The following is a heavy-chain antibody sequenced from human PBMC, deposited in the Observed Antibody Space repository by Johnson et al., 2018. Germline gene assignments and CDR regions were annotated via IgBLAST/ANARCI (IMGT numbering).Heavy chain of an antibody. J-gene: IGHJ3*02. D-gene: IGHD4-17*01. V-gene: IGHV1-8*01. CDR1: GYTLTSYD. Sequence: QVQLVQSGAEVKKPRASVKVSCKASGYTLTSYDINWVRQATGQGLEWVGWMNPNRGHTGYAQKFQGKDTMTRNTSISTANMELSSLKSEDTAVYYCAREGYGDKDACDIWGQGTMGTVSS. CDR3: AREGYGDKDACDI. CDR2: MNPNRGHT.